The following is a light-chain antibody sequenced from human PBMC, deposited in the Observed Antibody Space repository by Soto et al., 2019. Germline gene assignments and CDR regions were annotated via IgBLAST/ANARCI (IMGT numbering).Light chain of an antibody. V-gene: IGKV3-20*01. CDR1: QSVGGSY. CDR2: GAS. Sequence: EIVLTQSPGTLSLSPGERATLSCRASQSVGGSYFGWYQQKPGQAPRLLIYGASSRATGIPERFSGSGSGTDFTLTISRLEPEDFAVYYCQLYGTSRTFGQGTKV. J-gene: IGKJ1*01. CDR3: QLYGTSRT.